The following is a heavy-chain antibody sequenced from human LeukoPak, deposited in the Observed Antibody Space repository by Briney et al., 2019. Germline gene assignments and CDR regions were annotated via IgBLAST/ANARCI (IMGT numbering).Heavy chain of an antibody. CDR3: GKSEVTIPDSH. Sequence: GGSLRLSCAASGFVFKNYWMSWVRQAPGKGLEWLANINYDGSQKYHVDSVKDRFTISRDNAKNSLYLQMNSLRVEDTAVYYCGKSEVTIPDSHWGQGTPVTVSS. CDR2: INYDGSQK. J-gene: IGHJ4*01. CDR1: GFVFKNYW. V-gene: IGHV3-7*01. D-gene: IGHD2-21*02.